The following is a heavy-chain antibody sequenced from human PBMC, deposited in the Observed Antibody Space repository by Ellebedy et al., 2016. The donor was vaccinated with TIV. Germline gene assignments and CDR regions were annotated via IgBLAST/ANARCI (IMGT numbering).Heavy chain of an antibody. CDR2: ISSSSTFI. V-gene: IGHV3-21*01. Sequence: PGGSLRLSCAASGFTFSNYEMNWVRQAPGGGLEWVSSISSSSTFIYYADSVQGRFTISRDNARNSLSLQMSSLRVEDTAVYYCARGDVGDVLKKGLDFWGQGTLVTVSS. CDR3: ARGDVGDVLKKGLDF. CDR1: GFTFSNYE. D-gene: IGHD3-9*01. J-gene: IGHJ4*02.